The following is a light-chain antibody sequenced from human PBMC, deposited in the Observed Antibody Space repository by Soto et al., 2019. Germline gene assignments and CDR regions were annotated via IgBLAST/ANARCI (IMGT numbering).Light chain of an antibody. CDR1: QSVLYSSKNRNQ. V-gene: IGKV4-1*01. Sequence: DIVMTQSPDSLAVSLGERATVNCKSSQSVLYSSKNRNQLAWYQQKPGQPPKLLIYWASTRESGVPDRFSGSGSGTDFTLTIRSLQAEDVAVYYCQQYYSVPYTFGQGTKLEIK. CDR3: QQYYSVPYT. J-gene: IGKJ2*01. CDR2: WAS.